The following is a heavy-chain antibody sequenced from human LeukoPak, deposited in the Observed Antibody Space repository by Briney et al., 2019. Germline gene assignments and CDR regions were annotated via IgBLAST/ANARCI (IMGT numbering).Heavy chain of an antibody. CDR3: ARVHSQEYYFDY. CDR2: ISAYNGNT. CDR1: GYTFTNYY. Sequence: ASVKVSCKASGYTFTNYYIHWVRQAPGQGLEWMGWISAYNGNTNYAQKLQGRVTMTTDTSTSTAYMGLRSLRSDDTAVYYCARVHSQEYYFDYWGQGTLVTVSS. J-gene: IGHJ4*02. D-gene: IGHD3-10*01. V-gene: IGHV1-18*04.